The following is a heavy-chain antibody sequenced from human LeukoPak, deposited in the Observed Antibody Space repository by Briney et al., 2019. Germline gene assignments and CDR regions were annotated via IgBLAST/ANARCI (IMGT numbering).Heavy chain of an antibody. J-gene: IGHJ4*02. CDR1: GFTFSTSE. CDR2: ISSRGRTI. V-gene: IGHV3-48*03. D-gene: IGHD5-24*01. Sequence: QPGGSLRLSCAASGFTFSTSEMNWVRQAPGKGLAWISYISSRGRTIFYADSVKGRFTISRDNAKNTLYLQMNSLRAEDTAVYYCARKGDGYNSIDYWGQGTLVTVS. CDR3: ARKGDGYNSIDY.